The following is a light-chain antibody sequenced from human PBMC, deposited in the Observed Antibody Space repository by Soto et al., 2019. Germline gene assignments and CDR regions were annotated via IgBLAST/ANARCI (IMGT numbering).Light chain of an antibody. J-gene: IGKJ1*01. Sequence: IVMTQSPATLSVSPGERATLSCRASQSLSGNYLAWYQQKPGQAPRVLIYRASIRATGISDRFSGSGSGTDFTLTISRLEPEDFAVYYCQHYGASPWTFGQGTKVDI. CDR1: QSLSGNY. CDR2: RAS. V-gene: IGKV3-20*01. CDR3: QHYGASPWT.